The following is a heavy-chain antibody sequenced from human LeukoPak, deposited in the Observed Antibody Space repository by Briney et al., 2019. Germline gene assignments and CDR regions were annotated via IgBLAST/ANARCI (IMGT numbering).Heavy chain of an antibody. Sequence: SETLSLTCTVSGGSISSGDYYWSWIRQHPGKGPEWIGYIFYSGNTYYNSSLKSRVIISVDTSKNQFSLKLSSVTAADTAVYYCARKPGSSWYFDYWGQGTLVTVSS. J-gene: IGHJ4*02. CDR1: GGSISSGDYY. CDR3: ARKPGSSWYFDY. V-gene: IGHV4-31*03. CDR2: IFYSGNT. D-gene: IGHD6-13*01.